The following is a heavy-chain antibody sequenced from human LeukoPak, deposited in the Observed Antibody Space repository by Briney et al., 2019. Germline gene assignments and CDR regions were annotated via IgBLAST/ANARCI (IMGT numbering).Heavy chain of an antibody. J-gene: IGHJ5*02. V-gene: IGHV3-7*01. CDR1: GFTFSSYW. CDR3: ARELSYYYGSGSYNGNWFDP. D-gene: IGHD3-10*01. Sequence: GGSLRLSCAASGFTFSSYWMSWVRQAPGKGLEWVANTKQDGSEKYYVDSVKGRFTISRDNAKNSLYLQMNSLRAEDTAVYYCARELSYYYGSGSYNGNWFDPWGQGTLVTVSS. CDR2: TKQDGSEK.